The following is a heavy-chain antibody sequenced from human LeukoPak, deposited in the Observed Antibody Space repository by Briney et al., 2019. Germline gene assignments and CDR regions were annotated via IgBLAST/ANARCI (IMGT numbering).Heavy chain of an antibody. CDR3: ARDRYGDHGDAFDV. V-gene: IGHV3-48*03. Sequence: QPGGSLRLSCAASGFTFSSYEMNWVRQAPGKGLEWVSYISSRGSTIYYADSVKGRFTISRDNAKNSLYLQMNSLRVEDTAVYYCARDRYGDHGDAFDVWGQGTMVTVSS. CDR1: GFTFSSYE. CDR2: ISSRGSTI. D-gene: IGHD4-17*01. J-gene: IGHJ3*01.